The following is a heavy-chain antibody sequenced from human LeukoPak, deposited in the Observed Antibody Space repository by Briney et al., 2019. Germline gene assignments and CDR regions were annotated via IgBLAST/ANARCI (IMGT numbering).Heavy chain of an antibody. CDR2: IHYSGNT. CDR1: GGSTSSSNYY. D-gene: IGHD3-3*01. CDR3: ARLGAGPTYYDFWSGYSSFYFDY. J-gene: IGHJ4*02. V-gene: IGHV4-39*01. Sequence: PSETLSLTCTVSGGSTSSSNYYWGWIRQPPGKGLEWIGGIHYSGNTYYNPSLKSRVTISVDTSKNQFPLKLSSVTAADTAVYYCARLGAGPTYYDFWSGYSSFYFDYWGQGTLVTVSS.